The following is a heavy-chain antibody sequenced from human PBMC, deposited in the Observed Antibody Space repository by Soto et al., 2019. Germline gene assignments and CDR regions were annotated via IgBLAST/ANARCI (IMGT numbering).Heavy chain of an antibody. J-gene: IGHJ4*02. CDR2: INPNGGST. CDR1: GYIFTNFY. Sequence: QVQLVQPGAEVKKPGASVKFSCKASGYIFTNFYIHWVRQAPGQGLEWIGIINPNGGSTNYAQNFQGRVTMTRDTSTSTVSMDLSSLRSEDTAVYYCTRGLASGDYWGQGTLITVSS. D-gene: IGHD6-6*01. V-gene: IGHV1-46*03. CDR3: TRGLASGDY.